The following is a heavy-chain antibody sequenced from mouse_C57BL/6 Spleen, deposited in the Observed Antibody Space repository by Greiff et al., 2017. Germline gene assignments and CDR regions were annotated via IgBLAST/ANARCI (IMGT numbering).Heavy chain of an antibody. CDR3: ARLDRFDY. V-gene: IGHV1-4*01. J-gene: IGHJ2*01. CDR1: GYTFTSYT. Sequence: GASVKMSCKASGYTFTSYTMHWVKQRPGQGLEWIGYINPSSGYTKYNQKFKDKATLTADKSSSTAYMQLSSLTSEDSAVYYCARLDRFDYWGQGTTLTVSS. CDR2: INPSSGYT.